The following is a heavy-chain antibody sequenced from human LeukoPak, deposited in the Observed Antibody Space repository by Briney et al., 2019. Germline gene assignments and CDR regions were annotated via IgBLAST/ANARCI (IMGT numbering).Heavy chain of an antibody. V-gene: IGHV1-69*04. Sequence: GASVKVSCKASGGTFSSYAISWVRQAPGQGLEWMGRIIPILGIANYAQKFQGRVTITADKSTSTAYMELSSLRSKDTAVYYCAREGPPYYDSRKYYFDYWGQGTLVTVSS. CDR3: AREGPPYYDSRKYYFDY. J-gene: IGHJ4*02. D-gene: IGHD3-22*01. CDR1: GGTFSSYA. CDR2: IIPILGIA.